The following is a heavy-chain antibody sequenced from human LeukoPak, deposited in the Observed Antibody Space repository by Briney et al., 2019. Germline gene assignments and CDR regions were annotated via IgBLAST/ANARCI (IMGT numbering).Heavy chain of an antibody. CDR3: ARGDYGDSVDY. V-gene: IGHV3-21*04. D-gene: IGHD4-17*01. CDR2: ISPGGGPT. J-gene: IGHJ4*02. CDR1: GFTFSSYS. Sequence: PGGSLRLSCAASGFTFSSYSMNWVRQAPGKGLEWVSGISPGGGPTYYADSVKGRFTISRDNAKNSLYLQMNSLRAEDTALYYCARGDYGDSVDYWGQGTLVTVSS.